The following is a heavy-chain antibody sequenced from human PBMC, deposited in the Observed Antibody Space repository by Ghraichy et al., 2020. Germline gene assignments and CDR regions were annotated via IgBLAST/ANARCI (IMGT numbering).Heavy chain of an antibody. D-gene: IGHD2-8*02. J-gene: IGHJ3*02. Sequence: GESLTLSCAASGFTFSSYAMGWVRQAPGKGLEWVSAITGSGDNTQYADSVKGRFTFSRDNSKNTLYLQLSSLRAEDTAVYYCAKYSSHWWNDVLDIWGQGTMVTVSS. CDR3: AKYSSHWWNDVLDI. V-gene: IGHV3-23*01. CDR1: GFTFSSYA. CDR2: ITGSGDNT.